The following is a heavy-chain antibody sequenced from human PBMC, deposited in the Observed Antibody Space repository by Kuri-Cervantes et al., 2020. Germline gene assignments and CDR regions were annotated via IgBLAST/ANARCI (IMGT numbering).Heavy chain of an antibody. D-gene: IGHD3-3*01. V-gene: IGHV1-18*01. J-gene: IGHJ5*02. CDR2: ISAYNGDT. Sequence: ASVKVSCKASGHTFTSYGISWVRQAPGQGLEWMGWISAYNGDTNYAQKLQGRVTMTTDTSTSTAYMELRSLRSDDTAVYYCARPDSYYDFWSGYSRGGWFDPWGQGTLVTVSS. CDR3: ARPDSYYDFWSGYSRGGWFDP. CDR1: GHTFTSYG.